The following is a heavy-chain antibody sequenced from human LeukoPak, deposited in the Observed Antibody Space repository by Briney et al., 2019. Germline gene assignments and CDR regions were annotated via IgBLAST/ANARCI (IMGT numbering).Heavy chain of an antibody. J-gene: IGHJ3*02. V-gene: IGHV1-18*01. Sequence: ASVKLSCKASAYTFTRYGISWVRQAPGDGLEWIGSITGYNGNANYAQKVQGRVTMTTDTSTSTAYMELRSLRSDDTAVYYCARVESWEHSGSSQDAFDIWGQGTMVTVSS. CDR1: AYTFTRYG. CDR2: ITGYNGNA. CDR3: ARVESWEHSGSSQDAFDI. D-gene: IGHD1-26*01.